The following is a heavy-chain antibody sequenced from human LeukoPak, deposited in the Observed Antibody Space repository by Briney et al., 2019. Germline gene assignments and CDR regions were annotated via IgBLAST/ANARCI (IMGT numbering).Heavy chain of an antibody. D-gene: IGHD6-13*01. CDR2: ISGSGGST. J-gene: IGHJ5*02. CDR1: GFTFSSYA. Sequence: GGSLRLSCAAPGFTFSSYAMSWVRQAPGKGLEWVSAISGSGGSTYYADSVKGRFTISRDNSKNTLYLQMNSLRAEDTAVYYCAKDSLGSSSKNWFDPWGQGTLVTVSS. V-gene: IGHV3-23*01. CDR3: AKDSLGSSSKNWFDP.